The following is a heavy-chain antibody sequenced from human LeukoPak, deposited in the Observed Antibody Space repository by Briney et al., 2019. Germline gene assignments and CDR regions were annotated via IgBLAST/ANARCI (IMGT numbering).Heavy chain of an antibody. CDR3: ARDFSPFSSGYLCDY. D-gene: IGHD3-22*01. CDR2: ISAYNGNT. CDR1: GYTFTSYG. J-gene: IGHJ4*02. V-gene: IGHV1-18*01. Sequence: GASVKVSCKASGYTFTSYGISWVRQAPGQGLEWMGWISAYNGNTNYAQKLQGRVTMTTDTSTSTAYMELRSLRSDDTAVYYCARDFSPFSSGYLCDYWGQGTLVTVSS.